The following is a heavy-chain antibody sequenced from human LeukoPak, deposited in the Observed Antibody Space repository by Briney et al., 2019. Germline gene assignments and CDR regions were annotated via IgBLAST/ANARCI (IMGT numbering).Heavy chain of an antibody. V-gene: IGHV3-33*06. J-gene: IGHJ4*02. D-gene: IGHD5-24*01. CDR3: AKVIREVDMSYDY. CDR2: IWYDGSNK. Sequence: PGGSLRLSCAASGLIFSGYGMHWVRQAPGKGLEWVAVIWYDGSNKYYTDSVKGRFTISRDNSKNTLYLQMNSLRAEDTAVYYCAKVIREVDMSYDYWGQGALVTVSS. CDR1: GLIFSGYG.